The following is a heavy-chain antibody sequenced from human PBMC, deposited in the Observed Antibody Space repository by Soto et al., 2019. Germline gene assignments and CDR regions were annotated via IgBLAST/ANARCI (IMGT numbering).Heavy chain of an antibody. J-gene: IGHJ6*02. Sequence: PGESLKISCQGSGYSFTSYWIGWVRQMPGKGLEWMGIIYPDDSDTRYSPSFQGQVTISADKSISTAYLQWSSLKASDTAMYYCARRFKSSGYYVFDYYGMDVWGQGTTVTVSS. V-gene: IGHV5-51*01. CDR2: IYPDDSDT. CDR3: ARRFKSSGYYVFDYYGMDV. CDR1: GYSFTSYW. D-gene: IGHD3-22*01.